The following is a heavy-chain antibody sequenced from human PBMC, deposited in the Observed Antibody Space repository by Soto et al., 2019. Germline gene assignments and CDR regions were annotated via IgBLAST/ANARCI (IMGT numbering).Heavy chain of an antibody. Sequence: GESLKISCAASGFTFSSYWMSWVRQAPGKGLEWVANIKQDGSEKYYVDSVEGRFTISRDNAKNSLYLQMNSLRAEDTAVYYCASEGAYYDFWSGYYRHYYYYGMDVWGQGTTVTVSS. CDR3: ASEGAYYDFWSGYYRHYYYYGMDV. CDR1: GFTFSSYW. D-gene: IGHD3-3*01. J-gene: IGHJ6*02. CDR2: IKQDGSEK. V-gene: IGHV3-7*01.